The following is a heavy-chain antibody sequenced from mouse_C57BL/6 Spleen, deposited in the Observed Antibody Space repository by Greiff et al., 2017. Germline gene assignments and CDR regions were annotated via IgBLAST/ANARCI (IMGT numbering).Heavy chain of an antibody. D-gene: IGHD1-1*01. Sequence: EVQLQQSGPELVKPGASVKISCKASGYTFTDYYMNWVKQSHGKSLEWIGDINPNNGGTSYNQKFKGKATLTVDTSSSTAYMELRSLTSEDSAVYYWASRDYDGREAWFAYWGKGTLVTVSA. CDR1: GYTFTDYY. CDR2: INPNNGGT. J-gene: IGHJ3*01. CDR3: ASRDYDGREAWFAY. V-gene: IGHV1-26*01.